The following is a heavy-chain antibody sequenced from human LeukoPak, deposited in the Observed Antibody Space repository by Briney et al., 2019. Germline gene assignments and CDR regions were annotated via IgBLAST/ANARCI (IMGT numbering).Heavy chain of an antibody. Sequence: PSETLSLTCTVSGGSTSSSSYYWGWIRQPPGKGLEWIGSIYYSGSTYYNPSLKSRVTISVDTSKNQFSLKLSSVTAADTAVYYCARGRGFMITFGGVIVIRGHFDYWGQGTLVTVSS. D-gene: IGHD3-16*02. CDR3: ARGRGFMITFGGVIVIRGHFDY. CDR2: IYYSGST. CDR1: GGSTSSSSYY. J-gene: IGHJ4*02. V-gene: IGHV4-39*01.